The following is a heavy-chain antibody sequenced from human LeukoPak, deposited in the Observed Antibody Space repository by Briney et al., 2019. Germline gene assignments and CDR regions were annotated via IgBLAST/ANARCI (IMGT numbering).Heavy chain of an antibody. CDR3: AREWEPYYYMDV. D-gene: IGHD1-26*01. CDR1: GYTFTDYY. Sequence: GASVKVSCKASGYTFTDYYMHWVRQAPGQGLEWMGWINPNSGGTNYAQKFQGGVTMTRDTSISTAYMELSRLRSDDTAVYYCAREWEPYYYMDVWGKGTTVTISS. V-gene: IGHV1-2*02. CDR2: INPNSGGT. J-gene: IGHJ6*03.